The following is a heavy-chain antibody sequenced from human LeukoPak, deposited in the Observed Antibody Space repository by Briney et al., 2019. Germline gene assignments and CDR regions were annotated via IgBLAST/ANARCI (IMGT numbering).Heavy chain of an antibody. CDR1: GFTVSSTY. Sequence: PGGSLRLSCAASGFTVSSTYMSWVRQAPGKGLEWVSVIYSGGSTYYADSVKGRFTISRDNSKNTLYLQMNNLRAEDTAVYYCARGLDGNNGYWGQGTLVTVSS. CDR3: ARGLDGNNGY. D-gene: IGHD5-24*01. CDR2: IYSGGST. J-gene: IGHJ4*02. V-gene: IGHV3-66*01.